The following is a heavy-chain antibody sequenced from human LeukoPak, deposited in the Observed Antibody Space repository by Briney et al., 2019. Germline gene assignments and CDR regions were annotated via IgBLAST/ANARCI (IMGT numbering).Heavy chain of an antibody. CDR3: ASIAVAGTPDY. CDR1: GGSISSYY. V-gene: IGHV4-59*12. D-gene: IGHD6-19*01. Sequence: SETLSLTCTVSGGSISSYYWSWIRQPPGKGLEWIGYIYYSGSTYYNPSLKSRVTISVDTSKNQFSLKLSSVTAADTAVYYCASIAVAGTPDYWGQGTLVTVSS. CDR2: IYYSGST. J-gene: IGHJ4*02.